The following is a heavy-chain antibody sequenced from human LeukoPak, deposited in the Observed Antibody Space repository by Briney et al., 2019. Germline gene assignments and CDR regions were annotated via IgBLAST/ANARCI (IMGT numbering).Heavy chain of an antibody. D-gene: IGHD2-2*01. Sequence: GASVKVSCKASGYTFTGYYMHWVRQAPGQGLEWMGWINPNSGGTNYAQKFQGRVSVTRDSSISTGYLELTRLRSDDTAVYYCARVRQLLLSLYFDYWGQGTLVTVSS. J-gene: IGHJ4*02. CDR3: ARVRQLLLSLYFDY. CDR2: INPNSGGT. V-gene: IGHV1-2*02. CDR1: GYTFTGYY.